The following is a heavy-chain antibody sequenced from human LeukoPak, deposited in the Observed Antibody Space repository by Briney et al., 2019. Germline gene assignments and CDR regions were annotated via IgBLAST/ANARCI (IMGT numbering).Heavy chain of an antibody. Sequence: ASVKVSCKASGYTLTSYGISWVRQAPGQGLEWMGRINPNSGGTNYAQKFQGRVTMTRDTSISTAYMELSRLRSDDTAVYYCARVRSRWELQFDYWGQGTLVTVSS. J-gene: IGHJ4*02. CDR3: ARVRSRWELQFDY. V-gene: IGHV1-2*06. CDR1: GYTLTSYG. CDR2: INPNSGGT. D-gene: IGHD2-15*01.